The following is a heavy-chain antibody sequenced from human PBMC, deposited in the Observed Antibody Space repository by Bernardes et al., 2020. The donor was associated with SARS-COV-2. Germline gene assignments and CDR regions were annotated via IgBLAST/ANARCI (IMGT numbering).Heavy chain of an antibody. Sequence: GSLRLSCAASGFTVSATYMNWVRQAPGQRLAWVSVIHGADKTHYAVSVRCRFTISRDNSKTTLYLQMKSLRPEDTAVYYGARDVHVDTPTATHYFYYGMDAWGQGTTVTVSS. CDR1: GFTVSATY. V-gene: IGHV3-66*02. D-gene: IGHD5-18*01. CDR2: IHGADKT. CDR3: ARDVHVDTPTATHYFYYGMDA. J-gene: IGHJ6*02.